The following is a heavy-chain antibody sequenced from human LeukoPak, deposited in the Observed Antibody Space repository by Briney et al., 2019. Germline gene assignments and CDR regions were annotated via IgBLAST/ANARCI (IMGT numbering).Heavy chain of an antibody. CDR1: GFTFSSYW. J-gene: IGHJ4*02. Sequence: PGGSLRLSCAASGFTFSSYWMSWVRQAPGKGLEWVAVIWYDGSNKYYADSVEGRFTISRDNSKNTLYLQMNSLRVEDTAVYYCARDRSVRYFDYWGQGAPVTVSS. V-gene: IGHV3-33*08. CDR2: IWYDGSNK. CDR3: ARDRSVRYFDY.